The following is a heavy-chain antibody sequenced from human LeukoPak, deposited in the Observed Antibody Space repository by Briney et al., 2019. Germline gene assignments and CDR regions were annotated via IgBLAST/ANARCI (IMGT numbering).Heavy chain of an antibody. Sequence: SVKVSCKASGGTFSSYAISWVRQAPGQGLEWMGGIIPIFGTANYAQKFRGRVTITADKSTSTAYMELSSLRSEDTAVYYCARVSTMVRGVTHFDYWGQGTLVTVSS. D-gene: IGHD3-10*01. CDR3: ARVSTMVRGVTHFDY. CDR2: IIPIFGTA. V-gene: IGHV1-69*06. CDR1: GGTFSSYA. J-gene: IGHJ4*02.